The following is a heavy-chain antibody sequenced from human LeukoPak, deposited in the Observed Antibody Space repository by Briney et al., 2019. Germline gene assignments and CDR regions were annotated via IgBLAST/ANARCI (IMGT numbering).Heavy chain of an antibody. Sequence: GGSLRLSCAASGFTFSGSAMHWVRQASGKGLEWVGRISTTATSYATAYAASVKGRFTISRDDSKNTAYLQMSSLKTEDTAVYYCSRHEYSSTWYEDYWGQGTLVTVPS. V-gene: IGHV3-73*01. CDR2: ISTTATSYAT. J-gene: IGHJ4*02. D-gene: IGHD6-13*01. CDR1: GFTFSGSA. CDR3: SRHEYSSTWYEDY.